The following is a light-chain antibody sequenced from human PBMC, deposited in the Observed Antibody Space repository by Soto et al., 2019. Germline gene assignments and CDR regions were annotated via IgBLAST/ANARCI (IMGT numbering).Light chain of an antibody. Sequence: EIVLTQSPATLSLSPGERATLSCRASQSVSIYLAWYQQKPGQAPRLLIYDASNRATGIPARFSGSGSGTDFTLTISSLEPEDFAVYYCQQRYSWPPLTFGGGTKVEIK. CDR2: DAS. J-gene: IGKJ4*01. CDR1: QSVSIY. V-gene: IGKV3-11*01. CDR3: QQRYSWPPLT.